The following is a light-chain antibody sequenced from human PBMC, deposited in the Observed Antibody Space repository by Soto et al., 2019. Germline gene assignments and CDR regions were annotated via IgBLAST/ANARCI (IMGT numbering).Light chain of an antibody. J-gene: IGKJ4*01. Sequence: DIQMTQSPSTLSASVGDRVTITFRASQSISSWLAWYQQKPGKAPNLLIYKASSLESGVPSRFSGSGSGTEFTLTISSLQPDDFATYYCQQYNSYPLTFGGGTKVEI. CDR3: QQYNSYPLT. V-gene: IGKV1-5*03. CDR2: KAS. CDR1: QSISSW.